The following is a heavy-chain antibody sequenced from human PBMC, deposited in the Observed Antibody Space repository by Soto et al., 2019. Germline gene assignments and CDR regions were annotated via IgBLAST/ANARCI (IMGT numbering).Heavy chain of an antibody. CDR1: GYTFSSYA. J-gene: IGHJ5*02. D-gene: IGHD2-2*02. CDR2: ISGSGGST. CDR3: AKSLHCFSTSCYTNGRYDP. V-gene: IGHV3-23*01. Sequence: PGRCLRLFWAASGYTFSSYAMSWVRQAPGKGLEWVSAISGSGGSTYYADSVKGRFTISRDNSKNTLYLQMNSLRAEDTAVYYCAKSLHCFSTSCYTNGRYDPSGQGA.